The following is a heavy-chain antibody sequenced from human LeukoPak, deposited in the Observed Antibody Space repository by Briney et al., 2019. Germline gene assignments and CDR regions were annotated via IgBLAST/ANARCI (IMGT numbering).Heavy chain of an antibody. CDR2: IFYSGST. Sequence: PSETLSLTCTVSGGSIRNYYWTWIRQPLGKGLEWIGYIFYSGSTNYNPSLKSRVTISLDTSKNHFSLKLNSVTAADTAVYYCASSSSGSYYNGFDIWGQGTMVTVAS. CDR1: GGSIRNYY. J-gene: IGHJ3*02. V-gene: IGHV4-59*01. CDR3: ASSSSGSYYNGFDI. D-gene: IGHD3-10*01.